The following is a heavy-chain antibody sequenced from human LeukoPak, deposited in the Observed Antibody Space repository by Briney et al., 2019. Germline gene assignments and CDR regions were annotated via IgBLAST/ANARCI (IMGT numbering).Heavy chain of an antibody. CDR3: ARSSPGALFDY. Sequence: SGPTLVNPTQTLTLTCTFSGFPINTNGMGVGWIRQPPGKAPEWLGLIYWDDDKHYSPSLKSRVSISKDTSKNQVVLTLTNMDPVDTATYFCARSSPGALFDYWGQGTLVTVSS. D-gene: IGHD3-10*01. J-gene: IGHJ4*02. CDR2: IYWDDDK. V-gene: IGHV2-5*02. CDR1: GFPINTNGMG.